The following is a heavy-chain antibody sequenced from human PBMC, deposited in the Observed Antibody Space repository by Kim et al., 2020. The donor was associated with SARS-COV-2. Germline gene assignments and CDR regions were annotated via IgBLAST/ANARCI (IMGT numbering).Heavy chain of an antibody. Sequence: GGSLRLSCAASGFTFSSYAMSWVRQAPGKGLEWVSAISGSGGSTYYADSVKGRFTISRDNSKNTLYLQMNSLRAEDTAVYYCAKDWQGEAVAGSFGNWFDPWGQGTLVTVSS. CDR1: GFTFSSYA. D-gene: IGHD6-19*01. CDR3: AKDWQGEAVAGSFGNWFDP. CDR2: ISGSGGST. J-gene: IGHJ5*02. V-gene: IGHV3-23*01.